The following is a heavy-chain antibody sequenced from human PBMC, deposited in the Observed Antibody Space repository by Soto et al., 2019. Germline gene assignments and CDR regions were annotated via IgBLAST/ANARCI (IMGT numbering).Heavy chain of an antibody. J-gene: IGHJ4*02. CDR2: IIPIFGTA. CDR1: GGTFSSYA. Sequence: SVKVSCKASGGTFSSYAISWVRQAPGQGLEWMGGIIPIFGTANYAQKFQGRVTITADESTSTAYMELSSLRSEDTAVYYCASGDPFGELLYFFDYWGQGTLVTASS. CDR3: ASGDPFGELLYFFDY. V-gene: IGHV1-69*13. D-gene: IGHD3-10*01.